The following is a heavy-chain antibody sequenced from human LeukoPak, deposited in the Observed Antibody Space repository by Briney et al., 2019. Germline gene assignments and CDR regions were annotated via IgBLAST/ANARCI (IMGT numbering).Heavy chain of an antibody. V-gene: IGHV3-53*01. CDR2: IYSGGSS. CDR1: GFTVSSNY. CDR3: ARYQLGQLSNWFDP. Sequence: GGSLRLSCAASGFTVSSNYMSWVRQAPGKGLEWVSIIYSGGSSYYADSVKGRFTISRDNSKNTLYLQTNSLRAEDTAVYYCARYQLGQLSNWFDPWGQGTLVTVSS. J-gene: IGHJ5*02. D-gene: IGHD5-18*01.